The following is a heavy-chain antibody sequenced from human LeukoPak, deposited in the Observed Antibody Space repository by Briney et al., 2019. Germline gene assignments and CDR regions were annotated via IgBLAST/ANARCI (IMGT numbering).Heavy chain of an antibody. CDR3: ARVPPWDGGDY. CDR1: GGSISSYY. J-gene: IGHJ4*02. D-gene: IGHD4-23*01. V-gene: IGHV4-59*01. CDR2: IYCGGTT. Sequence: SETLSLTCTVSGGSISSYYWSWIRQPPGKGLEWIGYIYCGGTTNYSPSLKSRVTISVDTSKNQFSLKLSSVTAADTAVYYCARVPPWDGGDYWGQGTLVTVSS.